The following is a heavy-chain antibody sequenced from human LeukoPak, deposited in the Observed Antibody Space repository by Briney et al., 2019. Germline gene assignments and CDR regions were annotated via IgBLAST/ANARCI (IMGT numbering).Heavy chain of an antibody. D-gene: IGHD6-13*01. V-gene: IGHV1-69*13. Sequence: SVKVSCKASGGTFSSYAISWVRQAPGQGLEWMGGIIPIFGTANYAQEFQGRVTITADESTSTAYMELSSLRSEDTAVYYCARDIKNGQLVLRYYYYGMDVWGQGTTVTVSS. CDR2: IIPIFGTA. CDR1: GGTFSSYA. J-gene: IGHJ6*02. CDR3: ARDIKNGQLVLRYYYYGMDV.